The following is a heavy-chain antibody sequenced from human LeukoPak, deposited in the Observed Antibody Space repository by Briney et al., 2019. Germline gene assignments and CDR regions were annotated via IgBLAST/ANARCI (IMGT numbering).Heavy chain of an antibody. J-gene: IGHJ4*02. CDR1: AGTFSNYG. D-gene: IGHD5-18*01. V-gene: IGHV1-69*06. Sequence: SVKVSCKASAGTFSNYGVNWVRQAPGQGLEWMGGITPIFGTANYVQKFQGRVTITADKSTSTAYMELSRLRSEDTATYYCARASSDDTAMATPFAYWGQGTLVIVSS. CDR2: ITPIFGTA. CDR3: ARASSDDTAMATPFAY.